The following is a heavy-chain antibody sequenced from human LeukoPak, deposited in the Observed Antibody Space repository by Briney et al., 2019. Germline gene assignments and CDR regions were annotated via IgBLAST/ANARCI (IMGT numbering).Heavy chain of an antibody. V-gene: IGHV4-59*01. D-gene: IGHD3-22*01. J-gene: IGHJ4*02. CDR3: ARAAYDSSGSHFDY. CDR1: GGSISSYY. CDR2: IYYSGST. Sequence: PSETLSLTCTVSGGSISSYYWSWIRQPPGKGLEWIGYIYYSGSTNYNPSLKSRVTISVDTSKNQFSLKLSSVTAADTAVYYCARAAYDSSGSHFDYWGQGTLVTVSS.